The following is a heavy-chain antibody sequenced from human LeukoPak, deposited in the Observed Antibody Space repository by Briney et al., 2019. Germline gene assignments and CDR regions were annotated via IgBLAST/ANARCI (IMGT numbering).Heavy chain of an antibody. D-gene: IGHD4-17*01. Sequence: PSETLSLACAVSSYSISSGSYWGWIRQSPGKGLEWVGSIFHSGNSYYNPSLKSRLTMSVDTSKNQFSLKLTSVTAADTALYYCARVTYVDDMLYQYFDYWGQGILVTVSS. V-gene: IGHV4-38-2*01. CDR3: ARVTYVDDMLYQYFDY. CDR2: IFHSGNS. J-gene: IGHJ4*02. CDR1: SYSISSGSY.